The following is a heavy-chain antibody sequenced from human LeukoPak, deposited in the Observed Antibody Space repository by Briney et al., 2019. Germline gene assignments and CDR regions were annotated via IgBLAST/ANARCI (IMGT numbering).Heavy chain of an antibody. CDR1: GFRFSSFW. D-gene: IGHD3-3*01. V-gene: IGHV3-7*03. CDR2: IKEDGTET. J-gene: IGHJ6*03. CDR3: ARGGITIFGVVSYMDV. Sequence: PGGSLRLSCAASGFRFSSFWMSWVRQAPGKGLEWVANIKEDGTETYYVDSVKGRFTISRDNAKNSLYLQMNSLRAEDTALYYCARGGITIFGVVSYMDVWGKGTTVTVSS.